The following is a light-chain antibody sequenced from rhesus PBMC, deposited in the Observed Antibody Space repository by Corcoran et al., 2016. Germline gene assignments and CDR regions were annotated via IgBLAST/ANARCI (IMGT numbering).Light chain of an antibody. CDR2: EVS. J-gene: IGLJ1*01. CDR3: SSYAGSNTFI. V-gene: IGLV2-32*02. CDR1: SSDIGGYNY. Sequence: QAALTQPRSVSGSPGQSVPISCTGTSSDIGGYNYVSWYQQHPGPAPKLMIYEVSKRPSGVSDRFSGSKSGNTASLTISGLQAEDEADYYCSSYAGSNTFIFGAGTRLTVL.